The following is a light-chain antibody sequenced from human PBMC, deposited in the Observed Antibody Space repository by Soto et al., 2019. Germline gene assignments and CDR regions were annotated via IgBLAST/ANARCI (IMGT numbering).Light chain of an antibody. Sequence: EVVMTQSPATLSVSPGERATLSCRASQSVSSHLAWYPQKPGQTPRLLMYGASTRATGIPTRFSGSGFGTECTLTISSLQSEDFAVYYCQQYHKWPPFTFGGGTKVDIK. CDR3: QQYHKWPPFT. J-gene: IGKJ4*01. CDR2: GAS. CDR1: QSVSSH. V-gene: IGKV3-15*01.